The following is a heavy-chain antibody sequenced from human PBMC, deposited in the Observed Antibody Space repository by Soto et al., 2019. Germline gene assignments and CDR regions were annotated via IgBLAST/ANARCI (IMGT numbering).Heavy chain of an antibody. CDR1: GGSVSSGSYY. D-gene: IGHD1-26*01. CDR3: ARDAGSYYSGAFDI. CDR2: IYYSGST. Sequence: WETLSLTCTVSGGSVSSGSYYWSWIRQPPGKGLEWIGYIYYSGSTNYNPSLKSRVTISVDTSKNQFSLKLSSVTAADTAVYYCARDAGSYYSGAFDIWGQGTMVTVSS. J-gene: IGHJ3*02. V-gene: IGHV4-61*01.